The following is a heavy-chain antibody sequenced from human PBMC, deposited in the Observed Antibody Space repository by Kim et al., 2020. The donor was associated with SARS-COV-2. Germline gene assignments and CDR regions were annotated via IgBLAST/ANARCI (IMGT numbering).Heavy chain of an antibody. CDR1: GFTFSSYS. CDR2: ISSSSSTI. CDR3: ARDLNYDSSGYYWGPGWMDI. V-gene: IGHV3-48*01. D-gene: IGHD3-22*01. Sequence: GGSLRLSCAASGFTFSSYSMNWVRQAPGKGLEWVSYISSSSSTIYYADSVKGRFTISRDNAKNSLYLQMNSLRAEDTAVYYCARDLNYDSSGYYWGPGWMDIWGQGAPGTVSS. J-gene: IGHJ6*02.